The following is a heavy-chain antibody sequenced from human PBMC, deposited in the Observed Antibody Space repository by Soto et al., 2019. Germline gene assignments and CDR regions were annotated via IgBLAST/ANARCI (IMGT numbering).Heavy chain of an antibody. CDR1: GYTFTAYY. D-gene: IGHD5-18*01. J-gene: IGHJ4*02. CDR2: INPHSGGK. V-gene: IGHV1-2*03. CDR3: ARSGRGDSYGYFDY. Sequence: LGASVKVSCKASGYTFTAYYMHWVRQAPGQGLEWMGWINPHSGGKNYAQKFQGRVTMTRDTSISTAYMDLSSLRSDDTAVYYCARSGRGDSYGYFDYWGQGTLVTVSS.